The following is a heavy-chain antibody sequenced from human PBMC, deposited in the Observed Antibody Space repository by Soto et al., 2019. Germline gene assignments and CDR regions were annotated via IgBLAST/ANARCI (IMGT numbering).Heavy chain of an antibody. CDR2: IYYSGNT. J-gene: IGHJ4*02. D-gene: IGHD3-10*01. CDR1: GGSMTGYY. Sequence: PSETLSLTCTVSGGSMTGYYWSWIRQPPGKGLEWIGYIYYSGNTNYNPSLKSRVTILVDTSKNQFSLKLSSVTAADTAVYYCARQTPHYYGSGSYHDYWGQGTLVTVSS. CDR3: ARQTPHYYGSGSYHDY. V-gene: IGHV4-59*08.